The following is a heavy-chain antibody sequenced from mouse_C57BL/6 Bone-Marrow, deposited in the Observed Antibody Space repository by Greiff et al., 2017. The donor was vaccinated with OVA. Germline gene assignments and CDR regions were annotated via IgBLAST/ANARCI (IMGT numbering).Heavy chain of an antibody. CDR3: ARRNGSFFDY. V-gene: IGHV5-9*01. CDR1: GFTFSSYT. J-gene: IGHJ2*01. D-gene: IGHD1-1*01. CDR2: ISGGGGNT. Sequence: EVMLVESGGGLVKPGGSLKLSCAASGFTFSSYTMSWVRQTPEKRLEWVATISGGGGNTYYPDSVKGRFTISRDNAKNTLYLQMSSLRSEDTALYYCARRNGSFFDYWGQGTTLTVSS.